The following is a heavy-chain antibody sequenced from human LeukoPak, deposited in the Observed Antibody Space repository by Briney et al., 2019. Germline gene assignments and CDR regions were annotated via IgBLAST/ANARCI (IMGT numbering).Heavy chain of an antibody. CDR3: AGSSVLDYGDLRAEYYYYYYMDV. D-gene: IGHD4-17*01. V-gene: IGHV4-39*01. Sequence: SETLSLTCTVSGGSISSSSYYWGWIRQPPGKGLEWIGSIYYSGSTYYNPSLKSRVTISVDTSKNQFSLKLSSVTAADTAVYYCAGSSVLDYGDLRAEYYYYYYMDVWGKGTTVTVSS. CDR1: GGSISSSSYY. CDR2: IYYSGST. J-gene: IGHJ6*03.